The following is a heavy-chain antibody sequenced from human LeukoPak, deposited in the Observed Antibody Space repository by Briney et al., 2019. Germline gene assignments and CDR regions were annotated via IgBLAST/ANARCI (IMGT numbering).Heavy chain of an antibody. D-gene: IGHD6-19*01. CDR3: ARELAVAVDRWFDP. CDR2: ISYDGSNK. V-gene: IGHV3-30*04. Sequence: PGGSLRLSCAASGFTFSSYAMHWVRQAPGKGLEWVAVISYDGSNKYYADSVKGRFTISRDNSKNTLYLQMNSLRAEDTAVYYCARELAVAVDRWFDPWGQGTLVTVSS. CDR1: GFTFSSYA. J-gene: IGHJ5*02.